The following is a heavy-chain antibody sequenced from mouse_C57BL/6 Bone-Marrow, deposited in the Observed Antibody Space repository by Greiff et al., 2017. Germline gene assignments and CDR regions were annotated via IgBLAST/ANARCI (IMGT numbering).Heavy chain of an antibody. CDR2: INPNNGGT. V-gene: IGHV1-26*01. J-gene: IGHJ3*01. CDR1: GYTFTDYY. D-gene: IGHD3-2*02. Sequence: VQLQQSGPELVKPGASVKISCKASGYTFTDYYMNWVKQSHGKSLEWIGDINPNNGGTSYNQKFKGKATLTVDKSSSTAYMELRSLTSEDSAVYYCARRSSSGLAWFAYWGQGTLVTVSA. CDR3: ARRSSSGLAWFAY.